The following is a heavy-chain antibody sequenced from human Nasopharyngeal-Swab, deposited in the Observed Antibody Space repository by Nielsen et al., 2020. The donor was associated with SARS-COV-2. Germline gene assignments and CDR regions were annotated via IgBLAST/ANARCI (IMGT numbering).Heavy chain of an antibody. CDR3: ATNFAYNWNDVPDY. CDR2: FDPEDGET. J-gene: IGHJ4*02. V-gene: IGHV1-24*01. Sequence: ASVKVSCKVSGYTLTELSMHWVRQAPGKGLEWMGGFDPEDGETIYAQKFQGRVTMTEDTYTDTAYMELSSLRSEDTAVYYCATNFAYNWNDVPDYWGQGTLVTVSS. CDR1: GYTLTELS. D-gene: IGHD1-1*01.